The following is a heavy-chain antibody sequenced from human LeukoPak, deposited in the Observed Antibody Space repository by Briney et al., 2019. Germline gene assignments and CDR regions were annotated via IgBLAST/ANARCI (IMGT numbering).Heavy chain of an antibody. CDR1: GFTFSSYD. Sequence: QRGGSERLSCAASGFTFSSYDMHWVRQGTGKGLEWVSAIGTAGDAGQPGHVKGRFTTSRENAKNSLYLQMNSLRVGDTAVYYCARGRGCGTFDIWGRGT. D-gene: IGHD2-15*01. V-gene: IGHV3-13*04. CDR3: ARGRGCGTFDI. CDR2: IGTAGDA. J-gene: IGHJ3*02.